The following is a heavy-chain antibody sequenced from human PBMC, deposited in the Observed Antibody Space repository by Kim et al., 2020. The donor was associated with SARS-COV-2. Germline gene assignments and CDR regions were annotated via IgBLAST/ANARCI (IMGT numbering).Heavy chain of an antibody. D-gene: IGHD3-16*02. Sequence: GGSLRLSCAASGFTFSGSAMHWVRQASGKGLEWVGRIRSKANSYATAYAASVKGRFTISRDDSKNTGYLQMNSLKTEDTAVYYCSRRGYDYIWGSYRWSDSWGQGTLVTVSS. CDR2: IRSKANSYAT. V-gene: IGHV3-73*01. CDR1: GFTFSGSA. J-gene: IGHJ4*02. CDR3: SRRGYDYIWGSYRWSDS.